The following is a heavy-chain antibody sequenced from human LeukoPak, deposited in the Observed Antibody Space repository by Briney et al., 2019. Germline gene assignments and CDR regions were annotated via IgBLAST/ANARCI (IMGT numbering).Heavy chain of an antibody. D-gene: IGHD4-11*01. CDR1: GYTFISYY. CDR2: INPSADST. V-gene: IGHV1-46*01. CDR3: ARDGGNYAFDY. J-gene: IGHJ4*02. Sequence: ASVMVSCKASGYTFISYYMHWVRQAPGQGLEWMAIINPSADSTSYAQKFQGRVTLTRDTSTSTVYLELSSLRSKDTAMYYCARDGGNYAFDYWGQGTLVTVSS.